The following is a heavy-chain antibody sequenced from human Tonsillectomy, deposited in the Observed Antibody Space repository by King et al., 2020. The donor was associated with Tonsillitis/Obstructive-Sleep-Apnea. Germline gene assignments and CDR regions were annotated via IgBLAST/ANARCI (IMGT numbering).Heavy chain of an antibody. CDR1: GGFISSFH. Sequence: QLQESGPGLVEPSETLSLTCTVSGGFISSFHWSWILQPPGTGLEWIGEFFYSGSTNYNPSLKSRVTISVDTSKNQFSRSLSSVTTADTAVYYCARGYVFDIWGQGTMVTVSS. J-gene: IGHJ3*02. CDR2: FFYSGST. CDR3: ARGYVFDI. V-gene: IGHV4-59*01.